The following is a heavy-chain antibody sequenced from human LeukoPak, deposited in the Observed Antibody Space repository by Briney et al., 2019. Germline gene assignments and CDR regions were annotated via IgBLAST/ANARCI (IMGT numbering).Heavy chain of an antibody. D-gene: IGHD3-22*01. CDR3: ARWGYYDSSGYYGDY. J-gene: IGHJ4*02. CDR2: ISSSSSTI. V-gene: IGHV3-48*02. Sequence: PGGSLRLSCAASGFTFSSYSMNWVRQAPGKGLEWVSYISSSSSTIYYADSVKGRFTISRDNAKNSLYLQMNSLRDEDTAVYYCARWGYYDSSGYYGDYWGQGTLVTVSS. CDR1: GFTFSSYS.